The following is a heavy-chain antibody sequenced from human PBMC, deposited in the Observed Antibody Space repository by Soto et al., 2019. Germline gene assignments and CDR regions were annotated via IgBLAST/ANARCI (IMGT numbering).Heavy chain of an antibody. D-gene: IGHD5-12*01. Sequence: GGALRLSCAASGFTYSSFAMNWVRQAPGKGLELLSAVSARGDTTYYADSVKGRFTISRENSKHTLYLQMNNLRAEDTAVYYCAKDREMATIKGFDYWGQGTLVTVSS. CDR3: AKDREMATIKGFDY. CDR1: GFTYSSFA. J-gene: IGHJ4*02. CDR2: VSARGDTT. V-gene: IGHV3-23*01.